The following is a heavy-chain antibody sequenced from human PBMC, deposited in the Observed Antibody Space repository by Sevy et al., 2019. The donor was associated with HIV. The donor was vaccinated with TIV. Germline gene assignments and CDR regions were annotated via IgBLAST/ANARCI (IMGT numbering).Heavy chain of an antibody. V-gene: IGHV3-66*01. D-gene: IGHD5-18*01. Sequence: GGSLRLSCAASGFPVSSNYMSWVRQAPGKGLEWVSVIYSDGSTYQADSVKGRFTISRDNSKNTLYLQMNSLRVEDMAVYYCARGKSGYGYGLDYWGQGTLVTVSS. CDR2: IYSDGST. CDR1: GFPVSSNY. CDR3: ARGKSGYGYGLDY. J-gene: IGHJ4*02.